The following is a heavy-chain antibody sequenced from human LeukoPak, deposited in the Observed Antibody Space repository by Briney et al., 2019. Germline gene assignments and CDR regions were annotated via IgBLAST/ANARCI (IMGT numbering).Heavy chain of an antibody. J-gene: IGHJ6*02. CDR1: GFTFSSYG. D-gene: IGHD3-10*01. CDR2: IWYDGSNK. V-gene: IGHV3-33*01. CDR3: ARVLLWFGETTIYYYYYGMDV. Sequence: GGSLRLSCAASGFTFSSYGMHWVRQAPGKGLEWVAVIWYDGSNKYYADSVKGRFTISRDNSKNTLYLQMNSLRAEDTAVYYCARVLLWFGETTIYYYYYGMDVWGQGTTVTVSS.